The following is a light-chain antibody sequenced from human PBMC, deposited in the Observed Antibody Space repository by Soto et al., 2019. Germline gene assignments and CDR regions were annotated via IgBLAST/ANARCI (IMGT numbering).Light chain of an antibody. CDR1: QRISTW. CDR2: DAS. V-gene: IGKV1-5*01. Sequence: HITQSNTTLSASVGDGVTITCRASQRISTWLAWYQQKPGKAPKPLISDASSLETGVPSRFSGSGSGTEFTLTINSLQPDDFAAYYCQQYKRYWTFGEGTKVDIK. CDR3: QQYKRYWT. J-gene: IGKJ1*01.